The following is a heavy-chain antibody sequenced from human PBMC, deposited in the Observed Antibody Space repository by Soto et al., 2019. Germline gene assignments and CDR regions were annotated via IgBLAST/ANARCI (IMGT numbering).Heavy chain of an antibody. CDR1: GGSISSYY. J-gene: IGHJ5*02. Sequence: SETLSLTCTASGGSISSYYWSWIRQPPGKGLEWIGYIYYRGSTNYNPSLKSRVTISVDTSKNQFSLRLSSVTAADTAVYYCARDRTAAALGGFDPWGQGTLVTVSS. CDR2: IYYRGST. D-gene: IGHD6-13*01. V-gene: IGHV4-59*01. CDR3: ARDRTAAALGGFDP.